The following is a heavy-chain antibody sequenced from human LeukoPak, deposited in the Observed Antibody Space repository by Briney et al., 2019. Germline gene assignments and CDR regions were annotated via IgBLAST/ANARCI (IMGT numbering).Heavy chain of an antibody. CDR3: ARDDCSSTSCYKEGDFDY. D-gene: IGHD2-2*02. V-gene: IGHV3-21*01. CDR1: GFSFSSYS. J-gene: IGHJ4*02. CDR2: ISSSSSYI. Sequence: PGGSPRLSCAASGFSFSSYSMNWVRQAPGKGLEWVSSISSSSSYIYYADSVKGRFTISRDNAKNSLYLLMNSLRAEDTAVYYCARDDCSSTSCYKEGDFDYWGQGTLVTVSS.